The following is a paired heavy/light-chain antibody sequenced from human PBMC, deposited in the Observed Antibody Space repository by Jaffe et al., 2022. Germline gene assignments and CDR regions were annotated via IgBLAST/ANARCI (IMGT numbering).Heavy chain of an antibody. J-gene: IGHJ4*02. V-gene: IGHV3-23*01. D-gene: IGHD3-10*01. CDR3: ARNYASGSYSPPDY. CDR1: GFTFRSYA. Sequence: EVQLLQSGGGLVQPGGSLRLSCAASGFTFRSYAMTWVRQAPGKGLEWVSTISDSAVKTFYADSVKGRFTISRDTSKNTLYLQMNSLRADDTALYYCARNYASGSYSPPDYWGQGTLVTVSS. CDR2: ISDSAVKT.
Light chain of an antibody. CDR1: QSVSSN. Sequence: EIVMTQSPATLSVSPGERATLSCRASQSVSSNLAWYQQKPGQAPRLLIYVASTRATGIPARFSGSGSGTEFTLTISSLQSEDFAVYYCQQYYNWPLTFGGGTKVEIK. CDR3: QQYYNWPLT. V-gene: IGKV3-15*01. J-gene: IGKJ4*01. CDR2: VAS.